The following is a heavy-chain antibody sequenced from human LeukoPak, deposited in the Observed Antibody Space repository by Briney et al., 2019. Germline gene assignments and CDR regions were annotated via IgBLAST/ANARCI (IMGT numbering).Heavy chain of an antibody. Sequence: GGSLRLSCAASGFTFSSFGMLWVRQAPGRGREWVAYVRYDGTKIFYADAVKGRFTIYRDNSKSTLYLQMDSLRAEDTAVYYCAKDRYISGWGWFVSWGQGTLVTVSS. V-gene: IGHV3-30*02. CDR1: GFTFSSFG. J-gene: IGHJ5*01. CDR3: AKDRYISGWGWFVS. D-gene: IGHD6-19*01. CDR2: VRYDGTKI.